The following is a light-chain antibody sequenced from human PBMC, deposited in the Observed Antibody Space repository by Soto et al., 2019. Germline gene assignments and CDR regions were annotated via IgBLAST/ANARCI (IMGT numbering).Light chain of an antibody. V-gene: IGLV8-61*01. Sequence: QTVVTQEPSFSVSPGGTVTLTCGLSSGSVSTSYYPSWYQQTPGQAPRTLIYNTNTRSSGVPDRFSGSILGNRAALTITGAQADDECDYYCVLYLGSGIRVFGGGTKVTVL. CDR1: SGSVSTSYY. CDR3: VLYLGSGIRV. J-gene: IGLJ3*02. CDR2: NTN.